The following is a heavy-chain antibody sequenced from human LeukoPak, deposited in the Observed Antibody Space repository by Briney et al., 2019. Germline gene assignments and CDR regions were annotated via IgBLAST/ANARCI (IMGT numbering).Heavy chain of an antibody. CDR2: IKKDGSDK. CDR1: GFSFSSLW. V-gene: IGHV3-7*01. CDR3: ARLTGTTRYFDY. J-gene: IGHJ4*02. D-gene: IGHD1-7*01. Sequence: GGSLRLSCAASGFSFSSLWMSWVRQAPGKGLEWGANIKKDGSDKYYVDSVKGRFTVSTDNAKNSLYLQMNSLRAEDTAVYYCARLTGTTRYFDYWGQGTLVTVSS.